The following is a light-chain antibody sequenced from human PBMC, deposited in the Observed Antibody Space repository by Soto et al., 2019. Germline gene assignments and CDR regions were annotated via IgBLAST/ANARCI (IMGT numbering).Light chain of an antibody. V-gene: IGKV1-12*01. CDR1: QGVGGW. CDR3: QQTHSLPHS. J-gene: IGKJ3*01. CDR2: ATS. Sequence: IQMAQSPSSVSPSVGDRVTMTCRASQGVGGWLAWYQQKPGKVPKLLIYATSSLHSGVPSRFSGSGSGTDLTISISSLQPEDFATYYCQQTHSLPHSFGHGTKVDSK.